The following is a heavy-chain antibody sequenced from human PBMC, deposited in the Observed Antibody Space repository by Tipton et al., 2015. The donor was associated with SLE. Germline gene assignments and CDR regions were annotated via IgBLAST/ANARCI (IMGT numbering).Heavy chain of an antibody. J-gene: IGHJ4*02. D-gene: IGHD6-19*01. CDR1: GGSISSSSYY. CDR2: IYHSGTT. V-gene: IGHV4-39*07. Sequence: TLSLTCTVSGGSISSSSYYWGWIRQPPGKGLEWIGRIYHSGTTYYNPSLKSRVTLSVDKSKNQFSLNLRSVTVADTAVYYCASELLRDYFSAWGPDYWGQGTLVTVSA. CDR3: ASELLRDYFSAWGPDY.